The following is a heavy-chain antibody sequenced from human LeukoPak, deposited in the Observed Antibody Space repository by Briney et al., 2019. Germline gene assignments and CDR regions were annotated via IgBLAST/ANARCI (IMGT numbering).Heavy chain of an antibody. CDR2: IWYDGSNK. J-gene: IGHJ4*02. CDR3: ARVRWGGDGYNYPYY. Sequence: PGGSLRLSCAASGFTFSSYGMHWVRQAPGKGLEWVAVIWYDGSNKYYADSVKGRFTISRDNAKNSLYLQMNSLRAEDTAVYYCARVRWGGDGYNYPYYWGQGTLVTVSS. V-gene: IGHV3-33*01. D-gene: IGHD5-24*01. CDR1: GFTFSSYG.